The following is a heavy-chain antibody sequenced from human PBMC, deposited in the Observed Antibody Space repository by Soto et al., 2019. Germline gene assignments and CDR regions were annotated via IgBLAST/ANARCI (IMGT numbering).Heavy chain of an antibody. CDR2: INAGNGNT. CDR1: GYTFTSYA. Sequence: QVQLVQSGAEVKKPGASVKVSCKASGYTFTSYAMHWVRQAPGQRLEWMGWINAGNGNTKYSQKFQGRVTITRDTSASTAYMELSSLRSEDTAVYYCARGQILEWFNDYWGQGTLVTVSS. CDR3: ARGQILEWFNDY. J-gene: IGHJ4*02. D-gene: IGHD3-3*01. V-gene: IGHV1-3*01.